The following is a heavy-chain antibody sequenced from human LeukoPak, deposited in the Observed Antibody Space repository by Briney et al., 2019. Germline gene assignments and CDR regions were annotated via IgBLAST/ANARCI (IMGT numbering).Heavy chain of an antibody. CDR3: ATDYRLDIVATTLDY. CDR2: FDPEDGET. V-gene: IGHV1-24*01. CDR1: GYTLTELS. Sequence: VSVKVSCKVSGYTLTELSMHWVRQAPGKGLEWMGGFDPEDGETIYAQKFQGRVTMTEDTSTDTAYMELSSLRSEDTAVYYCATDYRLDIVATTLDYWGQGTLVTVSS. J-gene: IGHJ4*02. D-gene: IGHD5-12*01.